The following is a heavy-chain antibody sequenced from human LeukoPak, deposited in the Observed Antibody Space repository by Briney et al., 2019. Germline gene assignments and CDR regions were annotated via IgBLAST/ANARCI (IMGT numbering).Heavy chain of an antibody. CDR2: IYYSGST. J-gene: IGHJ5*02. Sequence: SETLSLTCTVSGGSISSYYWSWIRQPPGKGLEWIGYIYYSGSTNYNPSLKSRVTISVDTSKNQFSLKLSSVTAAGTAVYYCARLEWLLSPGWFDPWGQGTLVTVSS. CDR3: ARLEWLLSPGWFDP. V-gene: IGHV4-59*01. D-gene: IGHD3-3*01. CDR1: GGSISSYY.